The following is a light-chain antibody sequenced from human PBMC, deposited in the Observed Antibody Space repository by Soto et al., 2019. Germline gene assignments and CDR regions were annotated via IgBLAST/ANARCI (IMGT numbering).Light chain of an antibody. V-gene: IGKV3-15*01. Sequence: EIVMTQSPATLSVSPGDGATLSCRASQSISTNLAWYQQKPGQAPRLLIYGASTRAAGIPARFRGSRSGTEFTLTISSLLSEYFAVYYCQQYDNWPPITFGQGTRLEI. CDR2: GAS. J-gene: IGKJ5*01. CDR1: QSISTN. CDR3: QQYDNWPPIT.